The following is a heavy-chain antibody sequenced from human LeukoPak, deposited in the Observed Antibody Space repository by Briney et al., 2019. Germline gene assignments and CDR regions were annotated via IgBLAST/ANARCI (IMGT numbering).Heavy chain of an antibody. J-gene: IGHJ4*02. CDR2: ISSSGSTI. V-gene: IGHV3-48*03. CDR1: GFTFSSYE. D-gene: IGHD3-22*01. Sequence: GGSLRLSCAASGFTFSSYEMNWVRQAPGKGLEWVSYISSSGSTIYYADSVKGRFTISRDNAKNSLYLQMNSLRAEDTAVYYCARDKGDKRRYYYDSSISWGQGTLVTVSS. CDR3: ARDKGDKRRYYYDSSIS.